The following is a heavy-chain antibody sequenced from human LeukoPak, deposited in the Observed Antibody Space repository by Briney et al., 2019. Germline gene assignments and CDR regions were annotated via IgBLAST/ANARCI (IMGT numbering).Heavy chain of an antibody. Sequence: SETLSLTCTVSGGSISSYYWHWIRQPPGKGLEWIGYLYYSGNTYYNPSLKSRVAMSVDTSKNQFSLKLSSVTAADTAVYFCARAAYCGGDCYYYFDYWGQGTLVTVSS. CDR3: ARAAYCGGDCYYYFDY. CDR1: GGSISSYY. CDR2: LYYSGNT. V-gene: IGHV4-59*01. D-gene: IGHD2-21*02. J-gene: IGHJ4*02.